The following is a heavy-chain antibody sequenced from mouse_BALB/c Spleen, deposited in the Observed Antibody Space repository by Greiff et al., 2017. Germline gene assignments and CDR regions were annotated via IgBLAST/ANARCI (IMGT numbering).Heavy chain of an antibody. V-gene: IGHV5-17*02. Sequence: EVKLMESGGGLVQPGGSRKLSCAASGFTFSSFGMHWVRQAPEKGLEWVAYISSGSSTIYYADTVKGRFTISRDNPKNTLFLQMTSLRSEDTAMYYCAREGGHGWFAYWGQGTLVTVSA. CDR3: AREGGHGWFAY. CDR2: ISSGSSTI. J-gene: IGHJ3*01. CDR1: GFTFSSFG.